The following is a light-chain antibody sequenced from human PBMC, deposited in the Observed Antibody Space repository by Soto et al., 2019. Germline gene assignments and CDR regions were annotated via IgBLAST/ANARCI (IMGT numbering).Light chain of an antibody. Sequence: EIVMTQSPASLSVSPGKRATLSCRASQSVSNNLAWYQQKPGQAPRLLISGASTRATGVPARFSGSGSGTEFTLTISSLQSEDSAVYYCQQRNDWRRGTFGQGTRLEIK. CDR3: QQRNDWRRGT. CDR1: QSVSNN. J-gene: IGKJ5*01. CDR2: GAS. V-gene: IGKV3-15*01.